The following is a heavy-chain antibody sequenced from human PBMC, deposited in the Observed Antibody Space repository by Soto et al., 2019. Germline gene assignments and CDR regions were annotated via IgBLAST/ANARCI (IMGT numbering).Heavy chain of an antibody. D-gene: IGHD2-15*01. V-gene: IGHV3-30*18. CDR2: ISSDGSKE. CDR3: AKDFYHKDSYRCGIGHY. J-gene: IGHJ4*02. CDR1: GFSFNTYG. Sequence: QVHLVESGGGVVQPGRSLRLSCAASGFSFNTYGMHWVRQAPGKGLEWVAVISSDGSKEYYADSVKGRFTISRDNSENTLYLQMNSLRPEDTAVYSCAKDFYHKDSYRCGIGHYWGQGTQVTVSS.